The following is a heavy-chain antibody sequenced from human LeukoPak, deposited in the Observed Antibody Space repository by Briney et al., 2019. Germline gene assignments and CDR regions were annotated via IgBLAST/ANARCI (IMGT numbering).Heavy chain of an antibody. CDR3: ARVGLRGDRGNYFDY. D-gene: IGHD3-16*01. CDR2: IYSDGST. CDR1: EFAVSNNI. V-gene: IGHV3-53*01. Sequence: GGSLRLSCAASEFAVSNNIMSWLRQAPGKGLEWVSIIYSDGSTYYADSVKGRFTISRDTSKNTLYLQMNSLRAEDTAVYYCARVGLRGDRGNYFDYWGQGTQVTVSS. J-gene: IGHJ4*02.